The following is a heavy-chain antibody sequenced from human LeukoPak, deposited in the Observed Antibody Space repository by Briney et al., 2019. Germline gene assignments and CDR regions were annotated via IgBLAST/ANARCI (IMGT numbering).Heavy chain of an antibody. CDR3: ARSSYSSSSSV. CDR1: GFTFSTYS. J-gene: IGHJ3*01. D-gene: IGHD6-6*01. CDR2: ISSSSSTI. V-gene: IGHV3-48*04. Sequence: GGSLRLSCTASGFTFSTYSMNWVRQAPGKGLEWVSYISSSSSTIYYADSVKGRFTISRDNAKNSLYLQINSLRAEDTAVYYCARSSYSSSSSVWGQGTMVTVSS.